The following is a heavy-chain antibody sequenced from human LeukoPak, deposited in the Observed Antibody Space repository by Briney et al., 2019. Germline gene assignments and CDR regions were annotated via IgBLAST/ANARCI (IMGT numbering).Heavy chain of an antibody. V-gene: IGHV1-69*06. J-gene: IGHJ3*02. CDR3: ARGVHKFYYDSSDYQPYAFDI. Sequence: SVKVSCKASGGTFSSYAINWVRQAPGQGLEWMGGIIPMFSTAKYAQKLQGRVTITADRSTSTVYMELSSLRSEDTAVYYCARGVHKFYYDSSDYQPYAFDIWGQGTMVTISS. CDR1: GGTFSSYA. D-gene: IGHD3-22*01. CDR2: IIPMFSTA.